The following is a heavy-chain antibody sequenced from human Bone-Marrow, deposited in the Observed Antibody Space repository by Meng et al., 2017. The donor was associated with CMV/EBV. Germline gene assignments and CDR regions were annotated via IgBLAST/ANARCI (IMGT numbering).Heavy chain of an antibody. Sequence: SETLSLTCTVSGGSISISNYYWGWIRQPPGKALEWIGNIYYSGSTYYNSSLKSRVTISVDTSKNQFSLKLSSVTAADTAVYYCARIKYSSSLSVYYYYGMDVWGQGTTVTVSS. V-gene: IGHV4-39*07. CDR1: GGSISISNYY. J-gene: IGHJ6*02. D-gene: IGHD6-6*01. CDR3: ARIKYSSSLSVYYYYGMDV. CDR2: IYYSGST.